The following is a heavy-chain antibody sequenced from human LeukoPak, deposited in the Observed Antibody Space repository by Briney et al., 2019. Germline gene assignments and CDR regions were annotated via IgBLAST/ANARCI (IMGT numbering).Heavy chain of an antibody. CDR3: ARAEVIAIFDY. J-gene: IGHJ4*02. CDR2: ISSSSSTI. V-gene: IGHV3-48*01. D-gene: IGHD2-21*01. Sequence: PGGSLRLSCAASGFTFSSYSMNWVRQAPGKGLEWVSYISSSSSTIYYADSVKGRFTISRDTAKNSLYLQMNSLRAEDTTVYYCARAEVIAIFDYWGQGTLVTVSS. CDR1: GFTFSSYS.